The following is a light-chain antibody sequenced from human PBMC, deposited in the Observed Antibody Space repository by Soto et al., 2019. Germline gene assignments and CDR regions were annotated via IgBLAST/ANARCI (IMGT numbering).Light chain of an antibody. V-gene: IGKV3-20*01. J-gene: IGKJ1*01. CDR3: QQYGTSSWT. Sequence: EIVLTQSPGTLSLSPGERATLSCRASQSIRSGYLAWYQQKPGQAPRLLFYEASSRATGIPDRFSASGSGTDFTLAISRLEPEDFAVYYCQQYGTSSWTFGQGSKVEIK. CDR2: EAS. CDR1: QSIRSGY.